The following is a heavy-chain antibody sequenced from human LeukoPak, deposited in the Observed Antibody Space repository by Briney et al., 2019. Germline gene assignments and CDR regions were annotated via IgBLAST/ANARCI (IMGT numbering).Heavy chain of an antibody. J-gene: IGHJ4*02. V-gene: IGHV3-66*01. CDR2: IFSGDST. CDR1: GFIVSSKY. Sequence: PGGSLRLSCAASGFIVSSKYMSWVRQAPGKGLEWVSIIFSGDSTYYADSVKGRFTISRDNSKNTVYLQMNGLRAEDTAVYYCARVGAVAAADCWGQGTLVTVSS. D-gene: IGHD6-19*01. CDR3: ARVGAVAAADC.